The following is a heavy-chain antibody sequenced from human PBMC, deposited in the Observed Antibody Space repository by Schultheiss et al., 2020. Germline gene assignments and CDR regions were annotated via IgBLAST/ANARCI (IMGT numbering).Heavy chain of an antibody. CDR1: GFTFSSYG. J-gene: IGHJ4*02. CDR2: ISGSGGST. D-gene: IGHD2-15*01. V-gene: IGHV3-23*01. Sequence: GGSLRLSCAASGFTFSSYGMHWVRQAPGKGLEWVSAISGSGGSTYYADSVKGRCTISRDNSKNTLYLQMNSLRAEDTAIYYCAKDIGVLAAWSQYFFDYWGQGILVTVSS. CDR3: AKDIGVLAAWSQYFFDY.